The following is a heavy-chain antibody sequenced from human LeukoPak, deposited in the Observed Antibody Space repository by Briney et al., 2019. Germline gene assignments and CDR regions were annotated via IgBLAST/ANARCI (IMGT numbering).Heavy chain of an antibody. CDR3: ARENDRYGRIDY. CDR2: VYYSGST. Sequence: PSETLSLTCTVSGGSVSNYYWSWIRQPPGKGLEYIGHVYYSGSTDYNPSLKSRLAISVDNSMNQFSLKLSSVTAADTAVYYCARENDRYGRIDYWGQGTQVTVSS. CDR1: GGSVSNYY. J-gene: IGHJ4*02. D-gene: IGHD5-18*01. V-gene: IGHV4-59*02.